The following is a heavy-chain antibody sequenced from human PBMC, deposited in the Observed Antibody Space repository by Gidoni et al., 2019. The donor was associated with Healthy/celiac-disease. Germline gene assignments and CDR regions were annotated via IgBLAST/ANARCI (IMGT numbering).Heavy chain of an antibody. CDR2: ISWNSGSI. D-gene: IGHD3-9*01. Sequence: EVQLVESGGGLVQPGRSLRLPCSASGFTFADYAMHWVRQAPGKGLEWVSGISWNSGSIGYAEYVKGRLTISRDNAKNALYLQMNRLRAEDTALYYCAKGRLRYFDWLLSYFDYWGQGTLVTVSS. V-gene: IGHV3-9*01. J-gene: IGHJ4*02. CDR1: GFTFADYA. CDR3: AKGRLRYFDWLLSYFDY.